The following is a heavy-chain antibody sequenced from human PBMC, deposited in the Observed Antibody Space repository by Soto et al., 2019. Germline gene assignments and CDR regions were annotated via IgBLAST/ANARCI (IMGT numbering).Heavy chain of an antibody. CDR2: IIPIPGTA. CDR1: GGTFSSYA. J-gene: IGHJ6*02. Sequence: QVQLVQSGAEGKKPGASVKVSCKASGGTFSSYAISWVRQAPGQGREWMGGIIPIPGTASYAQKFKGRVKSTADESTSTAYMELSSLRSEDTAVYYWARSQGSSTSLEIYYYYYYGMDVWGQGTTVTVSS. CDR3: ARSQGSSTSLEIYYYYYYGMDV. D-gene: IGHD2-2*01. V-gene: IGHV1-69*01.